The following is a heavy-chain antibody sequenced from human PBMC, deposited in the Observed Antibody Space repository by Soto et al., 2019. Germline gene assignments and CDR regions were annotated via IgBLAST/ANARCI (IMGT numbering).Heavy chain of an antibody. CDR2: ISYDGSNK. CDR3: AKDRGYYFDY. V-gene: IGHV3-30*18. CDR1: GFTFSSYG. J-gene: IGHJ4*02. Sequence: HPGGSLRLSCAASGFTFSSYGMHWVRQAPGKGLEWVAVISYDGSNKYYADSVKGRFTISRDNSKNTLYLQMNSLRAEDTAVYYCAKDRGYYFDYWGQGTLVTVSS.